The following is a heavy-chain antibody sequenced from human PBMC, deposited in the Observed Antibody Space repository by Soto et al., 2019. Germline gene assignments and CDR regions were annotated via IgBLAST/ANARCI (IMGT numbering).Heavy chain of an antibody. CDR3: ASTQFLIVVARGNY. J-gene: IGHJ4*02. CDR2: IKSKTDGGTT. D-gene: IGHD2-2*01. Sequence: PGGSLRLSCAASGFTFSNAWMNWVRQAPGKGLEWVGRIKSKTDGGTTDYAAPVKGRFTISRDDSKNTLYLQMNNLRAEDTALYYCASTQFLIVVARGNYWGQGTLVTVSS. V-gene: IGHV3-15*07. CDR1: GFTFSNAW.